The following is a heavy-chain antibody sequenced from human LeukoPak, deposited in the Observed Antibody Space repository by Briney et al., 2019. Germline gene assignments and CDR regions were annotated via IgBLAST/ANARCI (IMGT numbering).Heavy chain of an antibody. J-gene: IGHJ5*02. CDR2: ISYTGST. V-gene: IGHV4-59*01. D-gene: IGHD2-2*01. CDR1: GGSISSYY. Sequence: SETLSLTCTVSGGSISSYYWSWIRQPPGKRLEWIGYISYTGSTNYTPSLKSRVTISVDTSKNQFSLNLSSVTAADTAVYYCARLYCSRTSCYYASWGQGTLVTVSS. CDR3: ARLYCSRTSCYYAS.